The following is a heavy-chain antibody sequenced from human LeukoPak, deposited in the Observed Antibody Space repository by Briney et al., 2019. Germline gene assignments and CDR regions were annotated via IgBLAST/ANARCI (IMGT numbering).Heavy chain of an antibody. CDR3: ARVPRDIVLMVYASPGYMDV. Sequence: GASVKVSCKASGYTFTSYDINWVRQATGQGLEWMGWMNPNSGNTGYAQKFQGRVTITRNTSISTAYMELSSLRSEDTAVYYCARVPRDIVLMVYASPGYMDVWGKGTTVTVSS. D-gene: IGHD2-8*01. CDR2: MNPNSGNT. J-gene: IGHJ6*03. V-gene: IGHV1-8*03. CDR1: GYTFTSYD.